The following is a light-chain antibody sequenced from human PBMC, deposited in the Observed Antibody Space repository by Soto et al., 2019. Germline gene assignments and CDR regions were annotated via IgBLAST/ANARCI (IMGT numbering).Light chain of an antibody. J-gene: IGLJ1*01. CDR1: SSNIGKYNL. CDR3: CSYVDNSAYV. CDR2: EGS. Sequence: QSVPTQPASVCRSPGPSITICRTGTSSNIGKYNLVSWYQQHPGKAPKLMIYEGSKRPSGVSNRFSGSKSGNTAALTISGLQAEDEADYYCCSYVDNSAYVFGTGTKV. V-gene: IGLV2-23*01.